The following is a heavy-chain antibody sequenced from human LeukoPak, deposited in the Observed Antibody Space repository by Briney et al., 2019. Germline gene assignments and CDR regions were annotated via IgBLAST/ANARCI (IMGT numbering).Heavy chain of an antibody. CDR2: IKSKTDGGTT. CDR3: TLPWGSGSYYDY. Sequence: GGSLRLSCAASGFTFSNAWLNWVRQAPGKGLEWVGHIKSKTDGGTTDYAAPVKGRFTISRDDSKNTLFLEMNSLKTEDTAVYYCTLPWGSGSYYDYWGQGTLVTVSS. D-gene: IGHD3-10*01. J-gene: IGHJ4*02. CDR1: GFTFSNAW. V-gene: IGHV3-15*01.